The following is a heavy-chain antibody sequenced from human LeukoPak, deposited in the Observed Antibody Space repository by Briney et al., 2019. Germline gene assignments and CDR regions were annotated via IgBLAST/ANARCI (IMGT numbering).Heavy chain of an antibody. CDR3: ARDIAIESIAVAGTKINWFDP. CDR2: IYTSGST. V-gene: IGHV4-4*07. J-gene: IGHJ5*02. Sequence: SETLSLTCTVSSVSISSYYWSWIRQPAGKGLEWIGRIYTSGSTNYNPSLKSRVTMSVDTSKNQFSLKLSSVTAADTAVYYCARDIAIESIAVAGTKINWFDPWGQGTLVTVSS. CDR1: SVSISSYY. D-gene: IGHD6-19*01.